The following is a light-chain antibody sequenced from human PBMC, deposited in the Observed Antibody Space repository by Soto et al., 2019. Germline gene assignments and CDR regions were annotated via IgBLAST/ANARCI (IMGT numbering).Light chain of an antibody. J-gene: IGLJ1*01. V-gene: IGLV2-8*01. Sequence: QSALTQPPSASGSPGQSVTISCTGTSSDVGAYNYVSWYQQHPGKAPKLMIYDVNKRPSGVPDRFSGSKSGNMASLTVSGLHAEDEADYYCSSHAGSNTYVFGTGTKLTVL. CDR1: SSDVGAYNY. CDR3: SSHAGSNTYV. CDR2: DVN.